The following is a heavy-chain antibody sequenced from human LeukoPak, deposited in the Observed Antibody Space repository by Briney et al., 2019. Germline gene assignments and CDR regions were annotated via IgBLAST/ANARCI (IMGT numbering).Heavy chain of an antibody. CDR2: TSTSGTTI. Sequence: RGSLRLSCVASGFTFSTYEMNWVRQAPGKGLEWLSHTSTSGTTIYYAKSVKGRFTISRDNAKNSVYLQMNSLTAEDTGLYYCARDATTAVGWVYMDVWGKGTTVTISS. D-gene: IGHD6-13*01. CDR1: GFTFSTYE. J-gene: IGHJ6*03. CDR3: ARDATTAVGWVYMDV. V-gene: IGHV3-48*03.